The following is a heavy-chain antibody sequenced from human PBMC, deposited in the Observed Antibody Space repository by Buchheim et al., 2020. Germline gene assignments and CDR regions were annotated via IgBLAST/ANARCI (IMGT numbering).Heavy chain of an antibody. CDR3: ARDRIAAAGKTYYYYYGMDV. CDR2: INPSGGST. V-gene: IGHV1-46*03. Sequence: QVQLVQSGAEVKKPGASVKVSCKASGYTFTSYYMHWVRQAPGQGLEWMGIINPSGGSTSYAQKFQGRVTMTRDKSTSTVYMELSSLRSEDTAVYYCARDRIAAAGKTYYYYYGMDVWGQGTT. CDR1: GYTFTSYY. J-gene: IGHJ6*02. D-gene: IGHD6-13*01.